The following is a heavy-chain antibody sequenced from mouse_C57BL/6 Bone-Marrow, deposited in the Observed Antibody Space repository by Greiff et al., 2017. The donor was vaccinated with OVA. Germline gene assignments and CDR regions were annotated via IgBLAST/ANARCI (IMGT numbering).Heavy chain of an antibody. CDR2: ISDGGSYT. J-gene: IGHJ3*01. Sequence: EVKLVESGGGLVKPGGSLKLSCAASGFTFSSYAMSWVRQTPEKRLEWVATISDGGSYTYYPDNVKGRYTISRDNATNNLYLQMSHLKSEDTAMYYCERGLLSSYWGQGTLVTVSA. CDR1: GFTFSSYA. D-gene: IGHD2-1*01. CDR3: ERGLLSSY. V-gene: IGHV5-4*03.